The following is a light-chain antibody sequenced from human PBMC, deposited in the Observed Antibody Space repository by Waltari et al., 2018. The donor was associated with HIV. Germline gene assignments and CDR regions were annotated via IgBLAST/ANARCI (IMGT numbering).Light chain of an antibody. CDR3: SSYAPTNKFYVL. CDR2: EVT. CDR1: SSYIVGYNY. J-gene: IGLJ2*01. V-gene: IGLV2-8*01. Sequence: QSALTHPHSASGSPGQSVTMSFTGTSSYIVGYNYVSWYQQHPGKAPKLIMTEVTKRPSGVPDRFSGSKSGNTASLTVSGLQAEDEAHYYCSSYAPTNKFYVLFGGGTTLTVL.